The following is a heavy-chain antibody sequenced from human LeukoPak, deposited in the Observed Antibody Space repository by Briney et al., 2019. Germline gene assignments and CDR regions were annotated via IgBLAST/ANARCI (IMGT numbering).Heavy chain of an antibody. D-gene: IGHD1-20*01. V-gene: IGHV1-69*01. CDR2: IIPIFGTA. Sequence: GSSVKVSCKASGGTFRSYAISWVRQAPGQGAGWMGGIIPIFGTANYAQKFQGRVTITADESTSTAYMELSSLRSEDTAVYYCANNWNDDAFDIWGQGTMVTVSS. CDR3: ANNWNDDAFDI. CDR1: GGTFRSYA. J-gene: IGHJ3*02.